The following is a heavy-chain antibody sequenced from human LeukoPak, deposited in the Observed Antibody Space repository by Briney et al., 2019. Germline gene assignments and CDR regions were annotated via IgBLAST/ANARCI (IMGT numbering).Heavy chain of an antibody. CDR3: ARDLPEYCSSTSCYPRY. CDR1: GGSISSYY. J-gene: IGHJ4*02. D-gene: IGHD2-2*01. CDR2: IYYSGST. V-gene: IGHV4-59*01. Sequence: SETLSPTCTVSGGSISSYYWSWIRQPPGKGLEWIGYIYYSGSTNYNPSLKSRVTISVDTSKNQFSLKLSSVTAADTAVYYCARDLPEYCSSTSCYPRYSGQGNLVTVSS.